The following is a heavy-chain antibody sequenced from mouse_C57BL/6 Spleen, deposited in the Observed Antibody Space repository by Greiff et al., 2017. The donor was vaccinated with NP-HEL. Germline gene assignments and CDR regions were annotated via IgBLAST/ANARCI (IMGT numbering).Heavy chain of an antibody. Sequence: EVKLVESGGGLVKPGGSLKLSCAASGFTFSSYAMSWVRQTPEKRLEWVATISDGGSYTYYPDNVKGRFTISRDNAKNNLYLQMSHLKSEDTAMYYCARPYDYDGFAYWGQGTLVTVSA. CDR3: ARPYDYDGFAY. D-gene: IGHD2-4*01. J-gene: IGHJ3*01. CDR1: GFTFSSYA. V-gene: IGHV5-4*03. CDR2: ISDGGSYT.